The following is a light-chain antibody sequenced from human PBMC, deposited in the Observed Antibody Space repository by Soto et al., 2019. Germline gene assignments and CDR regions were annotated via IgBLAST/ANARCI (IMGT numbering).Light chain of an antibody. CDR2: EGS. V-gene: IGLV2-23*01. J-gene: IGLJ3*02. CDR3: CSYASSSIWV. Sequence: QSALTQPASVSGSPGQSITISCSGTSRDLGSYNLVSWYQQHPGKAPRLMIYEGSKRPSGISNRFSGSKSGRTASLTISGLQAEDEAEYHCCSYASSSIWVFGGGTKLTVL. CDR1: SRDLGSYNL.